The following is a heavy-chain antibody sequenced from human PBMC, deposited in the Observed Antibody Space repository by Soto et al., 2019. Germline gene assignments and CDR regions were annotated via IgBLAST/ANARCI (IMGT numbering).Heavy chain of an antibody. J-gene: IGHJ4*02. CDR3: ARGDYGTGGYPFPYFDY. Sequence: ASVKVSCKASGYSFTGYYSHWVRQAPGQGLEWMGWINPDSGATNYAQNFQGRVTLTSDTSISTDSMDLTSLTSDDTAVYYCARGDYGTGGYPFPYFDYWGQGTLVTVSS. V-gene: IGHV1-2*02. CDR1: GYSFTGYY. D-gene: IGHD2-8*02. CDR2: INPDSGAT.